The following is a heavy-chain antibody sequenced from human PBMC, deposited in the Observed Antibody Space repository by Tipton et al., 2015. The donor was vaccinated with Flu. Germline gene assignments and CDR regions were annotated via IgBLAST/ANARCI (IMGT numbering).Heavy chain of an antibody. CDR2: IYHSGST. V-gene: IGHV4-38-2*02. J-gene: IGHJ4*02. CDR1: GYSISSGFY. D-gene: IGHD5-24*01. CDR3: ARGDGYNFDY. Sequence: TLSLTCTVSGYSISSGFYWGWIRQPPGKGLVWIGNIYHSGSTFYNPSLKSRVTISVDTSKNQFSLKLSSVTAADTAVYYCARGDGYNFDYWGQGTLVTVSS.